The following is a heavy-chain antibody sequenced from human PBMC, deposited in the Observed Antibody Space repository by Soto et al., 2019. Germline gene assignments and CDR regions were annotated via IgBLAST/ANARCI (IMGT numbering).Heavy chain of an antibody. CDR2: ISAYNGNT. V-gene: IGHV1-18*01. J-gene: IGHJ4*02. D-gene: IGHD1-26*01. CDR3: ARDAAVGLFDY. CDR1: GYTFTSYG. Sequence: ASVKVSCKASGYTFTSYGISWVRQAPGQGLEWMGWISAYNGNTKYAQKLQGRVTMTTDTSTSTAYMELRSLGSDDTAVYYCARDAAVGLFDYWGQGTLVTVSS.